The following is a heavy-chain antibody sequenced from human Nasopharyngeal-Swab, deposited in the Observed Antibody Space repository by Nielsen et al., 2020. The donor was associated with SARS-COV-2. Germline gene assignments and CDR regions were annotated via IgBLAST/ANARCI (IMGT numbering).Heavy chain of an antibody. D-gene: IGHD3-10*01. CDR3: ARDRLWRTYYFDY. Sequence: GESLKISCAASGFTFSSYWMSWVRQAPGKGLEWVANIKQDGSEKYYVDSVKGRFTISRDNAKNSLYLQMNSLRAEDTAVYYCARDRLWRTYYFDYWGQGTLVTVSS. CDR1: GFTFSSYW. CDR2: IKQDGSEK. J-gene: IGHJ4*02. V-gene: IGHV3-7*01.